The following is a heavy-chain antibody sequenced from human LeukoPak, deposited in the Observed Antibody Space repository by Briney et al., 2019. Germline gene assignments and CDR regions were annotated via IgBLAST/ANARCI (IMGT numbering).Heavy chain of an antibody. Sequence: GGSLRLSCAASGFTFSTYSMNWVRQVPGKGLEWVSYISSSGSTIYYADSVKGRFTISRDNAKNSLYLQMNSLRDEDTAVYYCARDRGVVAPAYFDYWGQGTLVTVSS. V-gene: IGHV3-48*02. D-gene: IGHD2-15*01. J-gene: IGHJ4*02. CDR2: ISSSGSTI. CDR3: ARDRGVVAPAYFDY. CDR1: GFTFSTYS.